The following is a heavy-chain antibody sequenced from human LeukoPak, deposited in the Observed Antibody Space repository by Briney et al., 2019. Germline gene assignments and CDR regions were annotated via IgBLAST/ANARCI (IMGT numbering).Heavy chain of an antibody. V-gene: IGHV5-51*01. Sequence: GESLKISCKGSGYSFTSYWIGWVRQMAGKGLEWMGTIYPGDSDTRYSPSFQGQVTISADKSISTAYLQWSSLKASDTAMYYCARPNSSGWHAYPYFDYWGQGTLVTASS. CDR3: ARPNSSGWHAYPYFDY. CDR1: GYSFTSYW. CDR2: IYPGDSDT. J-gene: IGHJ4*02. D-gene: IGHD6-19*01.